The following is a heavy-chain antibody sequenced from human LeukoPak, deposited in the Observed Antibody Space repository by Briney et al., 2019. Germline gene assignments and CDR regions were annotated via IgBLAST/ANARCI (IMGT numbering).Heavy chain of an antibody. CDR1: GFTFSSYS. J-gene: IGHJ3*02. CDR3: ARARWDYYDSSGYPSLGAFDI. D-gene: IGHD3-22*01. Sequence: PGGSLRLSCAASGFTFSSYSMNWVRQAPGKGLEWVSSISSSSSYIYYADSVKGRFTISRDNAKNSLYLQMNSLRAEDTAVYYCARARWDYYDSSGYPSLGAFDIWGQGTMVTVSS. V-gene: IGHV3-21*01. CDR2: ISSSSSYI.